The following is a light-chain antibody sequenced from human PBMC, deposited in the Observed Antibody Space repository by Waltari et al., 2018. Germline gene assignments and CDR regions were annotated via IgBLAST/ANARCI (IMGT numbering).Light chain of an antibody. V-gene: IGKV2-30*02. CDR1: QSLIHSNGNTY. CDR3: MQGTHPPQT. Sequence: DVVMTQSPLSLPVTLGQPASISCRSSQSLIHSNGNTYLNWFQQRPGQSPRRLIYKISNRDCGVPDRFSGSGSGTDFTLKISRVEAEDVGVYYCMQGTHPPQTFGGGTKVEIK. J-gene: IGKJ4*01. CDR2: KIS.